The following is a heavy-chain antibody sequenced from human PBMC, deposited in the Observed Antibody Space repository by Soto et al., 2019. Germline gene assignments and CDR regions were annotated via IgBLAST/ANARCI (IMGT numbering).Heavy chain of an antibody. Sequence: SLRLSCAASGFTFSSYSMNWVRQAPGEGLEWVSSISSSSSYIYYVDSVKGRFTISRDNAKNTLYLQMNSLRAEDTAVYYCAKDKGDYDYVWGSYRPLYFDYWGQGTLVTVSS. D-gene: IGHD3-16*02. CDR2: ISSSSSYI. V-gene: IGHV3-21*04. J-gene: IGHJ4*02. CDR1: GFTFSSYS. CDR3: AKDKGDYDYVWGSYRPLYFDY.